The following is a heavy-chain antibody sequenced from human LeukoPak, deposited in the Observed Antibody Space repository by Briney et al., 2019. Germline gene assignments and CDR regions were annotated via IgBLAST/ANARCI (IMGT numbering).Heavy chain of an antibody. V-gene: IGHV4-4*02. CDR2: IFYIGGT. CDR3: AREVAAGSHRGFDY. D-gene: IGHD6-19*01. CDR1: GGSISTNNW. J-gene: IGHJ4*02. Sequence: PSETLSLTCAVSGGSISTNNWWHWVRQSPGKGLEWMGGIFYIGGTNYNPSLKSRVTMSVDTSKNQFSLNVKSVTAADTAMYYCAREVAAGSHRGFDYWGQGILVTVSS.